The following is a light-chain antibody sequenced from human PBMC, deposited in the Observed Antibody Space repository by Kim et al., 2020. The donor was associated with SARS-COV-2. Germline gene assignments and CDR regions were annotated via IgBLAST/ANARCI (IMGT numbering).Light chain of an antibody. CDR2: EVS. CDR1: SSDVGSYNL. V-gene: IGLV2-14*02. Sequence: QSALTQPASVSGSPGQSITISCTGSSSDVGSYNLVSWYQQHPGKAPKLVIYEVSERPSGVSNRFTGSKSGNTASLTISGLQAEDEGDYYCSSYAGSATLVFGTGTKVTVL. CDR3: SSYAGSATLV. J-gene: IGLJ1*01.